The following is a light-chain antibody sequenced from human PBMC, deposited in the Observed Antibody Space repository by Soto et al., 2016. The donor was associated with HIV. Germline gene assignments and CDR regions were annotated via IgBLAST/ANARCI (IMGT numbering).Light chain of an antibody. CDR3: QVWDTISDHQV. CDR1: NIGTKS. Sequence: SYILTQPPSLSVAPGKTARITCGGNNIGTKSVHWYQQKPGQAPVLVIYDDIDRPSGIPERFSGSNSGDTATLTISRVDAGDEADYYCQVWDTISDHQVFGGGTKLTVL. CDR2: DDI. V-gene: IGLV3-21*04. J-gene: IGLJ3*02.